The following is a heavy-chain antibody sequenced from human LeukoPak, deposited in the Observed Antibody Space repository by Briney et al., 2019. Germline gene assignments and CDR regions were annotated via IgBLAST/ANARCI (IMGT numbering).Heavy chain of an antibody. CDR1: GFTFSSYA. Sequence: GGSLRLSCAASGFTFSSYAMSWVRQAPGKGLEWVSGISGSGGSTYYADSVKGRFTISRDNSKNTLYLQMNSLRAEDTAVYYCASSGYALGGWFDPWGQGTLVTVSS. J-gene: IGHJ5*02. CDR3: ASSGYALGGWFDP. CDR2: ISGSGGST. V-gene: IGHV3-23*01. D-gene: IGHD6-19*01.